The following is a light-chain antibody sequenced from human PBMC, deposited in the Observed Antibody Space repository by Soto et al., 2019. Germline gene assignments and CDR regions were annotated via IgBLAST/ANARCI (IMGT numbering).Light chain of an antibody. CDR3: SSYTSSSTPRV. CDR1: SRDVGGYNY. CDR2: EVS. Sequence: QSALTQPAYVSGSPGQSITISCTGTSRDVGGYNYVSWYQQHPGKAPKLMIYEVSNRTSGVSNRFSGSKSGNTASLTISGLQAEDEADYYCSSYTSSSTPRVFGGGTKLTVL. J-gene: IGLJ3*02. V-gene: IGLV2-14*01.